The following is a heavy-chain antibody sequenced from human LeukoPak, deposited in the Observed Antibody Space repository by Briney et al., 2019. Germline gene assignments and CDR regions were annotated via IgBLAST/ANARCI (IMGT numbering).Heavy chain of an antibody. CDR3: ARTHYDILTPDAFDI. D-gene: IGHD3-9*01. J-gene: IGHJ3*02. CDR2: IDWDDDK. CDR1: GFSLSTSGMC. Sequence: SGPALVKPTQTLTLTCTFSGFSLSTSGMCVSWIRQPPGKALEWLARIDWDDDKYYSTSLKTRLTISKDTSKNQVVLTMTNMDPVDTATYYCARTHYDILTPDAFDIWGQGTMVTVSS. V-gene: IGHV2-70*11.